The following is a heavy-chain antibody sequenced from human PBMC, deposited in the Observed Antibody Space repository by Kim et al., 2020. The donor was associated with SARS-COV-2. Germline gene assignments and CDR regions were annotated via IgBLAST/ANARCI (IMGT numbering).Heavy chain of an antibody. CDR2: INHSGST. CDR1: GGSFSGYY. V-gene: IGHV4-34*01. J-gene: IGHJ3*02. Sequence: SETLSLTCAVYGGSFSGYYWSWIRQPPGKGLEWIGEINHSGSTNYNPSLKSRVTISVDTSKNQFSLKLSSVTAADTAVYYCARIYYDSQNAFDIWGQGTMVTVSS. CDR3: ARIYYDSQNAFDI. D-gene: IGHD3-22*01.